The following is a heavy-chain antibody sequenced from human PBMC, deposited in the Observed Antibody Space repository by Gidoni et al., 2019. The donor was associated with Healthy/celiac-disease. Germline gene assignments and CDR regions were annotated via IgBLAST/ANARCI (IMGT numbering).Heavy chain of an antibody. D-gene: IGHD4-17*01. Sequence: EVQLVESGGGLVKTGGSLRLSCEASGFTFSSYSMNWVRQAPGKGLGWVSSISSSSSYIYYADSVKGRFTISRDNAKNSLYLQMNSLRAEDTAVYYCEFSVTLFDYWGQGTLVTVSS. CDR1: GFTFSSYS. V-gene: IGHV3-21*01. CDR3: EFSVTLFDY. CDR2: ISSSSSYI. J-gene: IGHJ4*02.